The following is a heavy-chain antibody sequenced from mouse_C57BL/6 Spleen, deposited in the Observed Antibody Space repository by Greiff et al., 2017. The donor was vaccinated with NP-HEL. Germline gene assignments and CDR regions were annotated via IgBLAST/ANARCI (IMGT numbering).Heavy chain of an antibody. Sequence: QVQLQQSGAELVRPGASVTLSCKASGYTFTDYEMHWVKQTPVHGLEWIGAIDPETGGTAYNQKFKGKAILTADKSSSTAYMALRSLTSEDSAVYYCTRKSNAAWFAYWGQGTLVTVSS. D-gene: IGHD2-5*01. J-gene: IGHJ3*01. CDR2: IDPETGGT. V-gene: IGHV1-15*01. CDR3: TRKSNAAWFAY. CDR1: GYTFTDYE.